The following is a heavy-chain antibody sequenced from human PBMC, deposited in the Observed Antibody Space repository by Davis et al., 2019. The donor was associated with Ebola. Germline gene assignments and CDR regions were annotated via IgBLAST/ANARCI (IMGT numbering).Heavy chain of an antibody. CDR1: GFTFSSYE. CDR2: ISSSGSTI. D-gene: IGHD2-21*01. V-gene: IGHV3-48*03. J-gene: IGHJ4*02. CDR3: ARVSGVRGIDY. Sequence: GESLKISCVASGFTFSSYEMNWVRQAPGKGLEWVSYISSSGSTIYYADSVKGRFTISRDNAKNSLYLQMNSLRAEDTAVYYCARVSGVRGIDYWGQGTLVTVSS.